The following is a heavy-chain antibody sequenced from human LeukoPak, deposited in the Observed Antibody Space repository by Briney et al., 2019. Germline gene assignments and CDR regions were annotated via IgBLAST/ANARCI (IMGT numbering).Heavy chain of an antibody. J-gene: IGHJ4*02. D-gene: IGHD4-17*01. CDR2: INHSGST. CDR1: GGSFSGYY. Sequence: SETLSLTCAVYGGSFSGYYWSWIRQPPGKGLEWIGEINHSGSTNYNPSLKSRVTISVDTSKNQFPLKLSSVTAADTAVYYCARGVEGDYATFDYWGQGTLVTVSS. V-gene: IGHV4-34*01. CDR3: ARGVEGDYATFDY.